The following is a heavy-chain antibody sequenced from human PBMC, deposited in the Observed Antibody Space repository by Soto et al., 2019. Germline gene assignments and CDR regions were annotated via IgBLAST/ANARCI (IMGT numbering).Heavy chain of an antibody. CDR1: GGSISSGCYY. J-gene: IGHJ4*02. D-gene: IGHD3-22*01. CDR3: ARRVSSGFDY. CDR2: IYYSGST. Sequence: SETLSLTGTVSGGSISSGCYYWSWIRQHPGKGLEWIGYIYYSGSTYYNPSLKSRVTISVDTSKNQFSLKLSSVTAADTAVYYCARRVSSGFDYWGQGTLLAVYS. V-gene: IGHV4-31*03.